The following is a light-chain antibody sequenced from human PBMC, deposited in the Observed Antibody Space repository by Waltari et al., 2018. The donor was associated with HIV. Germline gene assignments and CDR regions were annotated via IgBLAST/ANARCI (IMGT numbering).Light chain of an antibody. CDR1: QGIANW. CDR2: GAS. J-gene: IGKJ5*01. V-gene: IGKV1D-12*01. Sequence: IQMTQFPASVCASVGDRVTMTCRATQGIANWVAWYQQKPGKAPKLLIHGASILQEGVPSRFSGSGSGTFFTLTINSLQPEDFATYFCQQTNSLPITFGQGTRLDSK. CDR3: QQTNSLPIT.